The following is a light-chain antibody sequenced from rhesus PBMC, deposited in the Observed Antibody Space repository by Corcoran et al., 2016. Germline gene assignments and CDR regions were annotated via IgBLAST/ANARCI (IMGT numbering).Light chain of an antibody. CDR1: QNIYSS. Sequence: DIQLTQSPSALSASVGDRVTISCRASQNIYSSLAWYQQRPGKAPRVLIYAASSLRTGIPSRFSGSGSGTDFTLTISSLLPEDSAVFYCQHYYDKPFTFGPGTKLDIK. CDR2: AAS. CDR3: QHYYDKPFT. V-gene: IGKV1S12*01. J-gene: IGKJ3*01.